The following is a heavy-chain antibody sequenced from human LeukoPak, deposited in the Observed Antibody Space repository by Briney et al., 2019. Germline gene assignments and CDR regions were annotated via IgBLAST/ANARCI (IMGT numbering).Heavy chain of an antibody. CDR1: GGSFSGYY. V-gene: IGHV4-34*01. D-gene: IGHD4-11*01. J-gene: IGHJ6*02. Sequence: SETLSLTCAVYGGSFSGYYWSWIRQPPGKGLEWIGEINHSGSTNYNPSLKSRVTISVDTSKNQFSLKLSSVTAADTAVYYRARGKGLRVNYSNYNYYYGMDVWGQGTTVTVSS. CDR3: ARGKGLRVNYSNYNYYYGMDV. CDR2: INHSGST.